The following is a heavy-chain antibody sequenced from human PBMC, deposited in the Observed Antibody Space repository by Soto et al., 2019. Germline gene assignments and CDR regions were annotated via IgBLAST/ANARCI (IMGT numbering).Heavy chain of an antibody. D-gene: IGHD3-10*01. V-gene: IGHV3-33*03. CDR2: IWYDGSNK. CDR1: GFTFSSYG. CDR3: ASLWFGESPYYYYGMDV. Sequence: GGSLRLSCAASGFTFSSYGMHWVRQAPGKGLEWVAVIWYDGSNKYYADSVKGRFTISRDNSKNTLYLQMNSLRAEDTAVYYCASLWFGESPYYYYGMDVWGQGTTVTVSS. J-gene: IGHJ6*02.